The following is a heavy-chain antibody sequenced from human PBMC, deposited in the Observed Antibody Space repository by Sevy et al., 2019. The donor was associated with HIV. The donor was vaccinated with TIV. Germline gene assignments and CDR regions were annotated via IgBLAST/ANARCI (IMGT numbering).Heavy chain of an antibody. CDR2: INQHGSEK. Sequence: GGSLRLSCAASTFTFNDYWMNWVRQAPGKGLEWVANINQHGSEKYFVDSVKGRFTISRDNAKNSLYLQMNSLRAEDTAGFYWGRWGGGLDVWGQGTTVTVSS. J-gene: IGHJ6*02. D-gene: IGHD3-16*01. CDR1: TFTFNDYW. V-gene: IGHV3-7*01. CDR3: GRWGGGLDV.